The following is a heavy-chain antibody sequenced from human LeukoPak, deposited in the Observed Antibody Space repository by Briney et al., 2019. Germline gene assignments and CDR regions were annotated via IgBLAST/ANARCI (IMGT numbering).Heavy chain of an antibody. CDR2: ISAYNGNT. J-gene: IGHJ4*02. Sequence: GASVTVSCKASGYTFTSYGISWVRQAPGQGLEGMGWISAYNGNTNYAQKPQGRVTMTTDTSTSTAYMELRSLRSDDTAVYYCARVPRLFSGSYSDYWGQGTLVTVSS. CDR3: ARVPRLFSGSYSDY. D-gene: IGHD1-26*01. CDR1: GYTFTSYG. V-gene: IGHV1-18*01.